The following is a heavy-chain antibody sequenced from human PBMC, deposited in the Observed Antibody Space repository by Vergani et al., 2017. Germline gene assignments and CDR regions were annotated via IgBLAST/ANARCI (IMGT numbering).Heavy chain of an antibody. Sequence: EVQLVESGGGVVQPGRSLRLSCAASGFTVSSNYMSWVRQAPGKGLEWVSVIYSGGSTYYADSVKGRFTISRDNSKNTLYLQMNSLRAEDTAVYYCAREVPPYSSGVFFDYWGQGTLVTVSS. J-gene: IGHJ4*02. CDR2: IYSGGST. CDR1: GFTVSSNY. CDR3: AREVPPYSSGVFFDY. V-gene: IGHV3-53*01. D-gene: IGHD6-19*01.